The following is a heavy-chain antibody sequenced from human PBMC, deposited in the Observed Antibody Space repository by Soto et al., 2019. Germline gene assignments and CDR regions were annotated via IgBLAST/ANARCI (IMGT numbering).Heavy chain of an antibody. CDR1: GVSISSGGYS. Sequence: SEILSLTCAVSGVSISSGGYSWSWVRQPPGKGLEWIGYIYHSGSTYDNPSLKSRVTISVDRSKNQFSLKLSSVTAADTAVYYCARRGSSHAFDIWGQGTMVTVSS. CDR3: ARRGSSHAFDI. D-gene: IGHD6-13*01. CDR2: IYHSGST. V-gene: IGHV4-30-2*01. J-gene: IGHJ3*02.